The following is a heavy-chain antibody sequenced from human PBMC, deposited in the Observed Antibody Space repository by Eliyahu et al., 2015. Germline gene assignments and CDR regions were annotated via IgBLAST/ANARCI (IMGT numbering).Heavy chain of an antibody. Sequence: QVQLQXSXPGLVKPSETLSLLCTVSXXSINSFSWSWIRQPPGKGLEWIGYIYSGGSTSYTPSLKSRVTMSVETSKNQFSLKLSSVTAADTAVYYCARGDTNGYLVFGYWGQGTLVTVSS. J-gene: IGHJ4*02. CDR1: XXSINSFS. D-gene: IGHD2-8*01. CDR3: ARGDTNGYLVFGY. CDR2: IYSGGST. V-gene: IGHV4-59*01.